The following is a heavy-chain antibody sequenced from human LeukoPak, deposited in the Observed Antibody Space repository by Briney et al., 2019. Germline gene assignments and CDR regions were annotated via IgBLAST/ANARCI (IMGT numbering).Heavy chain of an antibody. Sequence: TPSETLSLTCTVSGGSISSSSYYWSWIRQPAGKGLEWIGRIYTSGSTNYNPSLKSRVTMSVDTSKNQFSLKLSSVTAADTAVYYCARTDIVVVPAANAENYYYYMDVWGKGTTVTISS. V-gene: IGHV4-61*02. J-gene: IGHJ6*03. CDR2: IYTSGST. CDR1: GGSISSSSYY. CDR3: ARTDIVVVPAANAENYYYYMDV. D-gene: IGHD2-2*01.